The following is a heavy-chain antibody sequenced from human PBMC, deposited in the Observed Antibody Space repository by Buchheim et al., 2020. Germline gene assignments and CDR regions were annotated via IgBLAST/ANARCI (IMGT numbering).Heavy chain of an antibody. CDR2: INANSGAT. V-gene: IGHV1-2*02. D-gene: IGHD3-9*01. Sequence: QVQLVQSGAEVKKPGASVKVSCKASGYTFTGYYMHWVRQAPGQGLEWMGWINANSGATNYAQRFQGRVTMTRDTSITTAYVELSGLRSDDTAVYYCARDREGYDILTGYYVSLFFDYWGQGTL. J-gene: IGHJ4*02. CDR1: GYTFTGYY. CDR3: ARDREGYDILTGYYVSLFFDY.